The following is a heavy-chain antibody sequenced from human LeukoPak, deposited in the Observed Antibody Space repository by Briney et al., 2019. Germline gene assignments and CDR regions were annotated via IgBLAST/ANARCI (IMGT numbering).Heavy chain of an antibody. D-gene: IGHD1-26*01. CDR3: ARDKGIVGATNEPDAFDI. V-gene: IGHV4-4*07. J-gene: IGHJ3*02. CDR1: GGSISSYY. CDR2: FYTGGGT. Sequence: PSETLSLTCTVSGGSISSYYWNWIRQPAGRGLEWIGRFYTGGGTNYNPSLKSRVTISVDTSKNQFSLKLSSVTAADTAVYYYARDKGIVGATNEPDAFDIWGQGTMVTVSS.